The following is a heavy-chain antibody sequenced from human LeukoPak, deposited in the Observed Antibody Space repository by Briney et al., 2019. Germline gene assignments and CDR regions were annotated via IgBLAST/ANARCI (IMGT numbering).Heavy chain of an antibody. Sequence: PGGSLRLSCVGSGFTFSRYWLNWVRQAPGKGLEWVAYIKKTGSETYYVDSVKGRFTITRDNTRNSLFLQMYSLRAEDTAAYFCAREDGYCSGGNCYSYFDSWGQGTLVTVSS. V-gene: IGHV3-7*01. D-gene: IGHD2-15*01. CDR1: GFTFSRYW. J-gene: IGHJ4*02. CDR2: IKKTGSET. CDR3: AREDGYCSGGNCYSYFDS.